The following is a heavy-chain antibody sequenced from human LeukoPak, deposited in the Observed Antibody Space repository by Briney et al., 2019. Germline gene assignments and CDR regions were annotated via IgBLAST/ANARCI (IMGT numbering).Heavy chain of an antibody. V-gene: IGHV1-2*02. CDR2: INPNSGGT. J-gene: IGHJ4*02. D-gene: IGHD2-2*01. Sequence: ASVKVSCKASGYTFTGYYMHWVRQAPGQGLEWMGWINPNSGGTNYAQKFQGRVTMTRDTSISTAYMELSRLRSDDTAVYYCARVKLGYCSGTSCYSPFDYWGQGTLVTVSS. CDR1: GYTFTGYY. CDR3: ARVKLGYCSGTSCYSPFDY.